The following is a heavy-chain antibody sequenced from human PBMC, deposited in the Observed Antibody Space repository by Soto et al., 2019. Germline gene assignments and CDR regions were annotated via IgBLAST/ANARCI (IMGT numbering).Heavy chain of an antibody. D-gene: IGHD2-21*01. Sequence: GGSLRLSCAASGFTFSSYAMSWVRQAPGKXLEWVSAISGSGGSTYNADSVKGRFTISRDNSKNTLYLQMNSLRAEDTAVYYCAKVRFCGGDCYSYGMDVWGQGTTVTVSS. V-gene: IGHV3-23*01. J-gene: IGHJ6*02. CDR1: GFTFSSYA. CDR3: AKVRFCGGDCYSYGMDV. CDR2: ISGSGGST.